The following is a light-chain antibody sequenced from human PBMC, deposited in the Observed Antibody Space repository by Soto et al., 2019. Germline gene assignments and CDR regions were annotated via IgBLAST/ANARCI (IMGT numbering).Light chain of an antibody. J-gene: IGKJ4*01. Sequence: EIVLTQSPGTLSLSPGDRATLSCRASQSVGSNYLAWYQQKPGQAPRLLIYGASNRATGIPDTFSGSWSGTDFTLTISRLEPEDFAVYYCQQYGSAPSTFGGGTKVEIK. CDR3: QQYGSAPST. CDR1: QSVGSNY. CDR2: GAS. V-gene: IGKV3-20*01.